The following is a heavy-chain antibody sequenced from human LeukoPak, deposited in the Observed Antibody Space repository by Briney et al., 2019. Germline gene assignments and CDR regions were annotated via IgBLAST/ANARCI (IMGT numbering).Heavy chain of an antibody. CDR1: GFTFSSYA. J-gene: IGHJ5*02. D-gene: IGHD6-19*01. CDR3: AKGYSSGWSGGNNWFDP. CDR2: ISGSGGST. V-gene: IGHV3-23*01. Sequence: GGSLRLSCAASGFTFSSYAMSWVRQAPGKGLELVSVISGSGGSTYYADSVKGRFTISRDNSKNTLYLQMNSLRAEDTAVYYCAKGYSSGWSGGNNWFDPWGQGTLVTVSS.